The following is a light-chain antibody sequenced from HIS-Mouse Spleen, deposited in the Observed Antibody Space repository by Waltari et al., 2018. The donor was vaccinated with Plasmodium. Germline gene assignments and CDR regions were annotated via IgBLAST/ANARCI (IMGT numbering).Light chain of an antibody. CDR3: CSYAGSSTFV. Sequence: QSVLTQPASVSGSPGQSITISCTGTSSVVGSYNLFSWYQQHPGKAPKLMIYEGSKRPSGVSNRFSGSKSGNTASLTISGLQAEDEADYYCCSYAGSSTFVFGGGTKLTVL. J-gene: IGLJ3*02. CDR1: SSVVGSYNL. CDR2: EGS. V-gene: IGLV2-23*03.